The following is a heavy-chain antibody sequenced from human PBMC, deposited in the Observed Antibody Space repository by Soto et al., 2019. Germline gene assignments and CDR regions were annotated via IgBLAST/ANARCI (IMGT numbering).Heavy chain of an antibody. J-gene: IGHJ4*02. D-gene: IGHD3-10*01. Sequence: QVQLVESGGGVVQPGRSLRLSCAASGFTFSRNGMHWVRQGPGKGLEWVAVISYDGKNKYYADSVKGRFTISRDNSKNTLYLQMNSLRDEDTAVYYCAKDKSLVWFGRSFANWGQGTQVTVSS. CDR3: AKDKSLVWFGRSFAN. CDR1: GFTFSRNG. CDR2: ISYDGKNK. V-gene: IGHV3-30*18.